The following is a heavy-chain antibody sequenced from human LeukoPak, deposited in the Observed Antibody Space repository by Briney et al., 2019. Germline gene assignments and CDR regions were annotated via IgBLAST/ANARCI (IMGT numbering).Heavy chain of an antibody. CDR1: GYTFTVYY. J-gene: IGHJ3*02. CDR2: IDPNGGGT. V-gene: IGHV1-2*02. CDR3: ARVYYDKAFDI. D-gene: IGHD3-22*01. Sequence: ASVKVSCKASGYTFTVYYIHWVRQAPGQGLEWMGWIDPNGGGTNYAQKFQGRVTMTRDTSISTAYMELSRLRSDDTAVYYCARVYYDKAFDIWGQGTMVTVSS.